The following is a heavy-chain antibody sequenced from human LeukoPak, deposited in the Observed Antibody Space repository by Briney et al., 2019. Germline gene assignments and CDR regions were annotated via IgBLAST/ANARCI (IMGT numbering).Heavy chain of an antibody. CDR3: ARLYLPYTSAWYGSAFDI. CDR2: LYPGDSDT. J-gene: IGHJ3*02. D-gene: IGHD6-13*01. Sequence: GEALKISCKSSGYGFTSYWIAWVRPMPGKGLEWRGILYPGDSDTRYSPSFQGQVTISADKSITTAYLQWSSMEASDTAMYYCARLYLPYTSAWYGSAFDIWGQGTMVTVSS. CDR1: GYGFTSYW. V-gene: IGHV5-51*01.